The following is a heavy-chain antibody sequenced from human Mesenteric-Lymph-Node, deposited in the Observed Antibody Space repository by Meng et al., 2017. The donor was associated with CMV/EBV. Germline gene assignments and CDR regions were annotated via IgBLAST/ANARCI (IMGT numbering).Heavy chain of an antibody. CDR1: GFTFSSYC. D-gene: IGHD6-6*01. J-gene: IGHJ6*02. CDR2: IKEDGSEK. V-gene: IGHV3-7*01. Sequence: GESLKISCAVSGFTFSSYCMIWVRQAPGKGLEWVANIKEDGSEKYYVDSVKGRFTISRDNAKNSLYLQMNSLRVEDTAVYYCAKGQLVRGYHYYYGLDVWGQGTTVTVSS. CDR3: AKGQLVRGYHYYYGLDV.